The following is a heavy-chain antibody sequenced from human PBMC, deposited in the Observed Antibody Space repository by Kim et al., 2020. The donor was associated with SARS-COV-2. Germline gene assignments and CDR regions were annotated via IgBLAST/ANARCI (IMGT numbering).Heavy chain of an antibody. CDR2: IIPILGIA. Sequence: SVKVSCKASGGTFSSYAISWVRQAPGQGLEWMGRIIPILGIANYAQKFQGRVTITADKSTSTAYMELSSLRSEDTAVYYCARDVTIFGVVFYYGMDVWGQGTTVTVSS. J-gene: IGHJ6*02. D-gene: IGHD3-3*01. CDR1: GGTFSSYA. V-gene: IGHV1-69*04. CDR3: ARDVTIFGVVFYYGMDV.